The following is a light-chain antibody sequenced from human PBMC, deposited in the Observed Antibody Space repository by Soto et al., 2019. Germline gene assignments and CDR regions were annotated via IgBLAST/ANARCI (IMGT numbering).Light chain of an antibody. CDR1: QSVSSN. J-gene: IGKJ2*01. CDR3: QQYNNWPMYT. CDR2: GAS. Sequence: EIVMTQSPATLSVSPGERATLSCRASQSVSSNLAWYQQKPGQAPRLLIYGASTSATGIPARFSGSGSGTEFTLTISSLQSEDFAVDYCQQYNNWPMYTFGQGTKLEIK. V-gene: IGKV3-15*01.